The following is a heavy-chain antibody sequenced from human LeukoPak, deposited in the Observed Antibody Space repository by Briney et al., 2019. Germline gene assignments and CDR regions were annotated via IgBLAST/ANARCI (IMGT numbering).Heavy chain of an antibody. CDR3: ARVSSYHYYMDV. Sequence: GASVKVSCKASGYTFTSYDINWVRQATGQGLEWMGWMNPNSGNTGYAQKFQGRVTITRNTSISTAYMELSSLRSEDTAVYYCARVSSYHYYMDVWGQGTLVTVSS. J-gene: IGHJ6*03. V-gene: IGHV1-8*03. CDR1: GYTFTSYD. CDR2: MNPNSGNT. D-gene: IGHD2-2*01.